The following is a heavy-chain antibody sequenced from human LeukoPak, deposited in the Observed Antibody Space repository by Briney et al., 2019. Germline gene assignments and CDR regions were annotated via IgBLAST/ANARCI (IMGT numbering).Heavy chain of an antibody. CDR1: GGSVSSDNHF. V-gene: IGHV4-61*01. Sequence: SETLSLTCTVSGGSVSSDNHFWSWIRQSPGKGLEWIGFIHYSGKTNYNPSLKSRVTISVATSKNQFSLKLSSVTTADTAVYYCATGATYYYYAMDVWGQGTTVTVSS. CDR3: ATGATYYYYAMDV. J-gene: IGHJ6*02. CDR2: IHYSGKT.